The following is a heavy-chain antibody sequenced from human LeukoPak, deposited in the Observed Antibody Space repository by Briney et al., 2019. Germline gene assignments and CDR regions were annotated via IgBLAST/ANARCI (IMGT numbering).Heavy chain of an antibody. J-gene: IGHJ2*01. CDR1: GFTFDGYG. CDR3: ARVHYYGSGNNYNERYFDH. D-gene: IGHD3-10*01. CDR2: INWSGGST. V-gene: IGHV3-20*04. Sequence: PGGSLRLSCAASGFTFDGYGTTWVRQAPGKGLEWVSHINWSGGSTGYADSVKGRFTISRDNAQNSLYPQMNSLRAEDTALYYCARVHYYGSGNNYNERYFDHWGRGTLVTVSS.